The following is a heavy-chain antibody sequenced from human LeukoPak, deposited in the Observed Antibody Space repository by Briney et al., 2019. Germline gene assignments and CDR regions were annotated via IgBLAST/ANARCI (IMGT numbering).Heavy chain of an antibody. Sequence: GASVKVSCKTSGYSFTDYYMHLVRQAPGQGLEWMGWINPNSGGTSSAQKFQGRVTMTRDTSITTVYMEVSWLTSDDTAIYYCARADRLHGGPYLIGPWGQGTLVTVSS. V-gene: IGHV1-2*02. J-gene: IGHJ5*02. CDR1: GYSFTDYY. CDR3: ARADRLHGGPYLIGP. CDR2: INPNSGGT. D-gene: IGHD2-21*01.